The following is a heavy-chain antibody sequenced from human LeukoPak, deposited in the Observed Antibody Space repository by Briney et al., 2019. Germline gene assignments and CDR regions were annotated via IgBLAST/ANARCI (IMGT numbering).Heavy chain of an antibody. J-gene: IGHJ5*02. CDR2: ITGSSSDT. CDR3: ARRGTTYCTVDSCHPNWFDP. V-gene: IGHV3-11*03. D-gene: IGHD2-15*01. CDR1: GFTFSDYY. Sequence: PGGSLRLSCAASGFTFSDYYMTWIRQAPGRGLEWISYITGSSSDTKYADSVKGRFTISRDNAKNSVYLLMNSLRAEDMAVYYCARRGTTYCTVDSCHPNWFDPWGQGTLVTVSS.